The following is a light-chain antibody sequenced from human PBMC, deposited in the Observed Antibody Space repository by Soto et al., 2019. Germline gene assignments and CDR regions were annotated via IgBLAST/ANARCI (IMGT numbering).Light chain of an antibody. V-gene: IGKV1-8*01. J-gene: IGKJ4*01. CDR2: AAS. CDR1: QGISSY. Sequence: AIRMTQSPSSLSASTGDRVTITCRASQGISSYLAWYQQKPGKAPKLLIYAASTLQSGVPSRFSGSGSGKDFTLTISWLQSEDFATYYCQQYYSYPLTFGGGTKVEIK. CDR3: QQYYSYPLT.